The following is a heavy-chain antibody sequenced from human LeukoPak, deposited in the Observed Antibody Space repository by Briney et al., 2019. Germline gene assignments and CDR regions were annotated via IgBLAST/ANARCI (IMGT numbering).Heavy chain of an antibody. D-gene: IGHD2-15*01. Sequence: GGSLRLSCAASGFTFSSYAMHWVRQAPGKGLEWVAVISYDGSNKYYADSVKGRFTISRDNSKNTLYLQMNSLRAEDTAVYYCARDGDEGGPVDYWGQGTLVTVSS. CDR2: ISYDGSNK. CDR1: GFTFSSYA. CDR3: ARDGDEGGPVDY. J-gene: IGHJ4*02. V-gene: IGHV3-30-3*01.